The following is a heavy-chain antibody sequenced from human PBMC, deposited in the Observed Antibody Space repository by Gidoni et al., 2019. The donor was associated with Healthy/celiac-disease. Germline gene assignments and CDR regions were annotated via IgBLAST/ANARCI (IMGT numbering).Heavy chain of an antibody. D-gene: IGHD3-3*01. CDR3: ARYYDSQSGEYNGDRFDP. Sequence: QVQLQQSGPALVRPSQTLSLTCPVSGGSIDSSTYYRSWVRQPGGEELEWIGRIQIRRYTNYNPSLKSRVTMSIDTSKNQFSLNLSSVSAADTAVYYCARYYDSQSGEYNGDRFDPWGQGILVTVSS. CDR2: IQIRRYT. CDR1: GGSIDSSTYY. V-gene: IGHV4-61*02. J-gene: IGHJ5*02.